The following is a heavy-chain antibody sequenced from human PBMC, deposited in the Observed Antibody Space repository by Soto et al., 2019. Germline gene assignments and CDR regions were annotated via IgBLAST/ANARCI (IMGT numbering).Heavy chain of an antibody. J-gene: IGHJ5*02. D-gene: IGHD6-19*01. CDR2: INPSGGST. Sequence: ASVKVSCKASGYTFTSYYMHWVRQAPGQGLEWMGIINPSGGSTSYAQKFQCRVTMTRDTSTSTVYMELSSLRSEDTAVYYCARGGGIGYSSGWLTENWFDPWGQGTLVTVSS. CDR3: ARGGGIGYSSGWLTENWFDP. V-gene: IGHV1-46*01. CDR1: GYTFTSYY.